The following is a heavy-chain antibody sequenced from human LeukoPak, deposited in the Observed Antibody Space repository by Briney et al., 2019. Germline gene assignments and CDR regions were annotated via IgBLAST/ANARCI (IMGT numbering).Heavy chain of an antibody. CDR1: GGSFSGYY. J-gene: IGHJ3*02. CDR3: ARASPSAIVGATTGAFDI. Sequence: SETLSLTCAVYGGSFSGYYWSWIRQPPGKGLEWIGEINHSGSTNYNPSLKSRVTISVDTSKNQFSLKLSSVTAADTAVYYCARASPSAIVGATTGAFDIWGQGTMVTVSS. D-gene: IGHD1-26*01. CDR2: INHSGST. V-gene: IGHV4-34*01.